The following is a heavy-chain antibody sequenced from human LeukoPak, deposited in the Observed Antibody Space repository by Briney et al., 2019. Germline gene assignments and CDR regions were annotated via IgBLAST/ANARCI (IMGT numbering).Heavy chain of an antibody. CDR2: LSGYTGNT. D-gene: IGHD2-2*01. CDR3: AREGHCSSTVCYDPYNWFDP. CDR1: GYPFPNYG. V-gene: IGHV1-18*01. Sequence: ASVKVSCQASGYPFPNYGISWVRPAPGQGLEWMGWLSGYTGNTNYAQKLQGRVTMTTDTSTSTAYMELRSLRSDDTAVYYCAREGHCSSTVCYDPYNWFDPWGQGTLVTVSS. J-gene: IGHJ5*02.